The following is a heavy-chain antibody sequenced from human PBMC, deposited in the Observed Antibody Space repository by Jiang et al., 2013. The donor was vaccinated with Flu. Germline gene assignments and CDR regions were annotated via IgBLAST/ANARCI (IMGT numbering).Heavy chain of an antibody. CDR3: ARWGQILGYYHYAMDV. CDR2: IHYSGTT. V-gene: IGHV4-59*01. CDR1: GGSLNSYY. J-gene: IGHJ6*02. D-gene: IGHD3-16*01. Sequence: SGPGLVKPSETLSLTCTVSGGSLNSYYWSWIRQPPGKDLEWIGYIHYSGTTNYNPSLKSRITISQDTPKNQLSLSLTSVTAADTAVYYCARWGQILGYYHYAMDVWGQGHQVTVSS.